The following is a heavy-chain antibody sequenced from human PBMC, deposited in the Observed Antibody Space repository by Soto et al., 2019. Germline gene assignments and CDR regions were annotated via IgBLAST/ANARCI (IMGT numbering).Heavy chain of an antibody. D-gene: IGHD3-10*01. Sequence: PSETLSLTCTVSGGSISSGGYYWSWIRQHPGKGLEWIGYIYYNGSTYYNPSLKSRVTISVDTSKNQFSLKLSSVTAADTAVYYCARDYYDSGSYSPFDIWGQGTMVTVSS. CDR3: ARDYYDSGSYSPFDI. J-gene: IGHJ3*02. CDR1: GGSISSGGYY. CDR2: IYYNGST. V-gene: IGHV4-31*03.